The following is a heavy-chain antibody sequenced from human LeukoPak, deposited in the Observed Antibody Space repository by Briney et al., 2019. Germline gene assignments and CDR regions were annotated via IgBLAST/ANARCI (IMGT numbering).Heavy chain of an antibody. V-gene: IGHV3-21*01. CDR3: ARYMYYNSVGY. CDR2: ISSSSSYI. D-gene: IGHD1-20*01. J-gene: IGHJ4*01. Sequence: GGSLRLSCAASGFTFSIYTMNWVRQAPGKGLEWVSSISSSSSYIYYADSVKGRFTISRDNAKNTLYLQMSSLRAEDAAVYDCARYMYYNSVGYWGQGTLVTVSS. CDR1: GFTFSIYT.